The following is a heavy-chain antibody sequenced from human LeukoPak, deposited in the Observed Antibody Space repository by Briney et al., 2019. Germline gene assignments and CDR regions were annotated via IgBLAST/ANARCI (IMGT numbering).Heavy chain of an antibody. CDR1: GCSINGYY. J-gene: IGHJ4*02. CDR3: ARGIMTTVPTFDS. Sequence: ETLSLTCTVSGCSINGYYWTWIRQPPGKGLEWIGFVYYSASTNYNPSLKSRVTISVDTSKKQFSLRLSSVTIAETAVYYCARGIMTTVPTFDSWGQGTLVTVSS. V-gene: IGHV4-59*01. D-gene: IGHD4-17*01. CDR2: VYYSAST.